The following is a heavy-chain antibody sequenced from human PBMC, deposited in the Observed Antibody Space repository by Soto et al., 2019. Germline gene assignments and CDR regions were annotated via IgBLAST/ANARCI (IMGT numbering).Heavy chain of an antibody. Sequence: ASVKVSCKASGYTFTSYGISWVRQAPGQGLEWMGWISAHNGNTNYAQKLQGRVTMTTDTSTSTAYMELRSLRSDDTAVYYCARDYDLGSGGDDSCYYGLDGWGKGTTGTVSS. CDR3: ARDYDLGSGGDDSCYYGLDG. CDR1: GYTFTSYG. V-gene: IGHV1-18*04. D-gene: IGHD3-3*01. CDR2: ISAHNGNT. J-gene: IGHJ6*04.